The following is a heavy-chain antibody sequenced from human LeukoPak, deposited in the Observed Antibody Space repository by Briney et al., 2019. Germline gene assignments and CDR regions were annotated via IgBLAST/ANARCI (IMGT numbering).Heavy chain of an antibody. CDR2: IWYDGSNK. CDR1: GFTFSSYG. Sequence: GGSLRLSCAASGFTFSSYGMHWVRQAPGKGLEWVAVIWYDGSNKYYGDSVKGRFTISRDNSKNTLYLQMNSLRAEDTAVYYCARLMDDYVWGGYRYFPLNYGMDVWGQGTTVTVSS. CDR3: ARLMDDYVWGGYRYFPLNYGMDV. D-gene: IGHD3-16*02. J-gene: IGHJ6*02. V-gene: IGHV3-33*01.